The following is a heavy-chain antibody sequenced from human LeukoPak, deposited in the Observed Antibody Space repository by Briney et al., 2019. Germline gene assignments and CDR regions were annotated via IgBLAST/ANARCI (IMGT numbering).Heavy chain of an antibody. CDR2: IIPIFGTA. J-gene: IGHJ4*02. CDR3: ATLYSGYDRYLVFDY. V-gene: IGHV1-69*13. CDR1: GYTFTSYG. D-gene: IGHD5-12*01. Sequence: ASVKVSCKASGYTFTSYGISWVRQAPGQGLEWMGGIIPIFGTANYAQKFQGRVTITADESTSTAYMELSSLRSEDTAVYYCATLYSGYDRYLVFDYWGQGTLVTVSS.